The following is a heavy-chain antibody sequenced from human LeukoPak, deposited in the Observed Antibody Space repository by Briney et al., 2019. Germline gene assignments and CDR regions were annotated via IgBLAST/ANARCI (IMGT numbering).Heavy chain of an antibody. CDR3: AREGRGIVIGTFDY. CDR2: IQYDASSK. CDR1: GITFISSG. V-gene: IGHV3-30*02. D-gene: IGHD1/OR15-1a*01. Sequence: PGGSPRLSCVAAGITFISSGMHWVRQAPGKGLEWVAFIQYDASSKYYADSVKGRFTISRDNSKNTVYLQMYSVRTEHTSAYDWAREGRGIVIGTFDYWGQGTLVTVSS. J-gene: IGHJ4*02.